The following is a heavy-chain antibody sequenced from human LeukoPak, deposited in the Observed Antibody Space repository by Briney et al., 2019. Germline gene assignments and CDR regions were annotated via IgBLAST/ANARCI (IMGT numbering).Heavy chain of an antibody. CDR2: ISGSDGSA. D-gene: IGHD2-2*01. Sequence: PGGSLRLSCAASGFSVSNNYMRWVRQAPGKGLEWVSAISGSDGSAYYADSVRGRFTISRDNSKNTLYLQMNSLRAEDTAVYYCAKGWCSSTSCSFDYWGQGTLVTVSS. J-gene: IGHJ4*02. CDR3: AKGWCSSTSCSFDY. V-gene: IGHV3-23*01. CDR1: GFSVSNNY.